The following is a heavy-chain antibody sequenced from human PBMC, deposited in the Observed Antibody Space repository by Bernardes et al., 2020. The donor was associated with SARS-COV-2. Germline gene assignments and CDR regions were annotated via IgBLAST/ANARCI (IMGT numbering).Heavy chain of an antibody. Sequence: GGSLRLSCEASGLAFSTYGMHWVSQAPGKGLEWVAVIWYDGRNKYYADSVKGRFTISRDNSKNTLYLQMNSLRAEDTAVYYCVRDRWQLDYWGQGTLVTVSS. CDR1: GLAFSTYG. V-gene: IGHV3-33*01. J-gene: IGHJ4*02. CDR3: VRDRWQLDY. D-gene: IGHD2-15*01. CDR2: IWYDGRNK.